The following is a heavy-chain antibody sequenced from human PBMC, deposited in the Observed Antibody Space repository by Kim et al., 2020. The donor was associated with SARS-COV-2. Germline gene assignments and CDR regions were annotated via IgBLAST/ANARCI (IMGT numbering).Heavy chain of an antibody. D-gene: IGHD1-26*01. Sequence: ADTVKGRFTISRANSKNTLYVTLNSVRAEDTDGYYCAKAGGSGSYGLDYWGQGTLVTVSS. J-gene: IGHJ4*02. CDR3: AKAGGSGSYGLDY. V-gene: IGHV3-30*02.